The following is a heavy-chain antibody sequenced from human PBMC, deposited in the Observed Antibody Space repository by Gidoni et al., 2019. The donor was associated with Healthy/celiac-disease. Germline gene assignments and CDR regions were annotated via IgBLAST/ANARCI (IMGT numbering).Heavy chain of an antibody. Sequence: EVQLVESGGGLVQPGGSLRLSCAASGFTFSSYWVHWVRQAPGKGLVWVSRINSDGSSTSYADSVKGRFTISRDNAKNTLYLQMNSLRAEDTAVYYCARGPPVVVINAGTLDYWGQGTLVTVSS. CDR1: GFTFSSYW. V-gene: IGHV3-74*01. CDR3: ARGPPVVVINAGTLDY. J-gene: IGHJ4*02. CDR2: INSDGSST. D-gene: IGHD3-22*01.